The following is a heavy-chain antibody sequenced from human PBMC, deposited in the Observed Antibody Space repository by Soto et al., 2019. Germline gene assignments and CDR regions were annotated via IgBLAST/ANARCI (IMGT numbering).Heavy chain of an antibody. CDR2: IYSGGST. CDR3: ARYLLNRDYGDYVDY. V-gene: IGHV3-53*01. J-gene: IGHJ4*02. D-gene: IGHD4-17*01. CDR1: GFTVSSNY. Sequence: GGSLRLSCAASGFTVSSNYMSWVRQAPGKGLEWVSVIYSGGSTYYADSVKGRFTISRDNPKNTLYLQMNSLRAEDTAVYYCARYLLNRDYGDYVDYWGQGTLVTVSS.